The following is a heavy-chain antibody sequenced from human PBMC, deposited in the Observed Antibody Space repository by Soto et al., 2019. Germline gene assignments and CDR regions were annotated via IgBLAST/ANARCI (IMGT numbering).Heavy chain of an antibody. Sequence: SETLSLTCTVSGGSISSYYWSWIRQPPGKGLEWIGYIYYSGSTYYNPSLKSRVTISVDTSKNQFSLKLSSVTAADTAVYYCARRRTDPLYYYYYYGMDVWGQGTTVTVSS. CDR1: GGSISSYY. J-gene: IGHJ6*02. D-gene: IGHD2-21*02. V-gene: IGHV4-59*08. CDR2: IYYSGST. CDR3: ARRRTDPLYYYYYYGMDV.